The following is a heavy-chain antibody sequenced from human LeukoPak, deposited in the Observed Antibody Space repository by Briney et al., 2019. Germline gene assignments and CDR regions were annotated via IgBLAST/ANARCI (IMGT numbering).Heavy chain of an antibody. CDR2: IYHSGST. Sequence: SETLSLTCAVSGYSISSGYYWGWIRQPPGKGLEWIGSIYHSGSTYYNPSLKGRVTISVDTSKNQFSLKLSSLTAADTAVYYCARANTEKYFQHWGQGTLVTVSS. CDR1: GYSISSGYY. CDR3: ARANTEKYFQH. V-gene: IGHV4-38-2*01. D-gene: IGHD1-14*01. J-gene: IGHJ1*01.